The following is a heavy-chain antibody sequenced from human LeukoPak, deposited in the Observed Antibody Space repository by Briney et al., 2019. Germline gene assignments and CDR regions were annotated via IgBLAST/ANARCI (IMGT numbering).Heavy chain of an antibody. CDR1: RYTFTDYY. Sequence: ASVKVSCKASRYTFTDYYMHWLRQAPGQGLEWMGWINPNSGDTYSAQKFQGRVTMTRDTSINSAYMDLSSLRSDDTAVYYCARGPSHGAFDIWGQGTMVTVSS. CDR3: ARGPSHGAFDI. D-gene: IGHD6-6*01. CDR2: INPNSGDT. V-gene: IGHV1-2*02. J-gene: IGHJ3*02.